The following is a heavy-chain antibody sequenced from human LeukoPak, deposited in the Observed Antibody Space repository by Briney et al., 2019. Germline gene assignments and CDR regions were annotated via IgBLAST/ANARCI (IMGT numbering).Heavy chain of an antibody. D-gene: IGHD3-9*01. J-gene: IGHJ4*02. CDR3: ARDGPYDILTGTLDY. CDR1: GFTFSSYS. Sequence: PGGSLRLSCAASGFTFSSYSMNWVRQAPGKGLEWVSSISSSSYIYYADSVKGRFTISRDNAKNSLYLQMNSLRAEDTAVYYCARDGPYDILTGTLDYWGQGALVTVSS. V-gene: IGHV3-21*01. CDR2: ISSSSYI.